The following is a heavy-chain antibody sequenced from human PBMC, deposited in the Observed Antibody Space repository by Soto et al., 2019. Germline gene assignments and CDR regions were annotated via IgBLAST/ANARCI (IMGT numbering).Heavy chain of an antibody. V-gene: IGHV1-69*02. CDR1: GGTSSSYT. Sequence: ASVKVSCKASGGTSSSYTMSWVRQAPGQGLEWMGRIIPILGIANYAQKFQGRVTITADKSTSTAYMELSSLRSEDTAVYYCAMEYCSSTSCYRDYWGQGTLVTVSS. CDR2: IIPILGIA. CDR3: AMEYCSSTSCYRDY. J-gene: IGHJ4*02. D-gene: IGHD2-2*02.